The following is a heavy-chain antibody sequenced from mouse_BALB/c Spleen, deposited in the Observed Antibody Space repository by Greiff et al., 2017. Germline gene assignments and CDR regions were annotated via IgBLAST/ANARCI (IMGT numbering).Heavy chain of an antibody. Sequence: EVQLVESGGGLVKPGGSLKLSCAASGFTFSSYGMSWVRQTPDKRLELVATINSNGGSTYYPDSVKGRFTISRDNAKNTLYLQMSSLKSEDTAMYYCARDTDGYYDYWGQGTTLTVSS. CDR1: GFTFSSYG. CDR3: ARDTDGYYDY. V-gene: IGHV5-6-3*01. D-gene: IGHD2-3*01. CDR2: INSNGGST. J-gene: IGHJ2*01.